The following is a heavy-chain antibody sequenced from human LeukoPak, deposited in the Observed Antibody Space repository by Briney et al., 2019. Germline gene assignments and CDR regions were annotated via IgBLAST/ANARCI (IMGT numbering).Heavy chain of an antibody. Sequence: SETLSLTCTVSGGSIGSYYWSWIRQPPGKGLEWIGYIYYSGSTNYNPSLKSRVTISVDTSKNQFSLKLSSVTAADTAVYYCARERAYYYGSGTPYYYYGMDVWGQGTTVTVSS. CDR1: GGSIGSYY. J-gene: IGHJ6*02. V-gene: IGHV4-59*01. D-gene: IGHD3-10*01. CDR3: ARERAYYYGSGTPYYYYGMDV. CDR2: IYYSGST.